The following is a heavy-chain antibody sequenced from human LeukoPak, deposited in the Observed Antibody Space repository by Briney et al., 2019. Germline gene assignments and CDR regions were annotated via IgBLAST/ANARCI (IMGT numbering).Heavy chain of an antibody. J-gene: IGHJ6*04. Sequence: ASVTVSFKASGYTFTIYGISWVRQAPGQGLEGMGWISAYNGNTNYAQKLQGRVTMTTDTSTSTAYMELRSLRSDDTAVYYCARSGYSGYDSRYYYYYGMDVWGKGTTVTVSS. D-gene: IGHD5-12*01. CDR2: ISAYNGNT. V-gene: IGHV1-18*04. CDR1: GYTFTIYG. CDR3: ARSGYSGYDSRYYYYYGMDV.